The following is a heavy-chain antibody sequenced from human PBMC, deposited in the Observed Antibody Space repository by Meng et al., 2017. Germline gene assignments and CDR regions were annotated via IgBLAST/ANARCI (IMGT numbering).Heavy chain of an antibody. V-gene: IGHV3-48*04. D-gene: IGHD3-3*01. CDR1: GFTFSSYS. CDR2: ISSSGSTI. Sequence: ESLKISCAASGFTFSSYSMNWVRQAPGKGLEWVSYISSSGSTIYYADSVKGRFTISRDNAKNSLYLQMNSLRAEDTAVYYCARRRFLEQIDAFDIWGQGTMVTVSS. CDR3: ARRRFLEQIDAFDI. J-gene: IGHJ3*02.